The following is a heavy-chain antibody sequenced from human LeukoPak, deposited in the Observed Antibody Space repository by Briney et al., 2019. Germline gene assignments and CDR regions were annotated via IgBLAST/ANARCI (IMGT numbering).Heavy chain of an antibody. J-gene: IGHJ1*01. CDR1: GFTFSDYY. CDR3: AREYCGGDCYRRAFQH. D-gene: IGHD2-21*02. CDR2: ISSSGSTI. V-gene: IGHV3-11*04. Sequence: PGGSLRLSCAGSGFTFSDYYMSWIRQAPGKGLEWVSYISSSGSTIYYADSVKGRFTISRDNAKNSLYLQMNSLRAEDTAVYYCAREYCGGDCYRRAFQHWGQGTLVTVSS.